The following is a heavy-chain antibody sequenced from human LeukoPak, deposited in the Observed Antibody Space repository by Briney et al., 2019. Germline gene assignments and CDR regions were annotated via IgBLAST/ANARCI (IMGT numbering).Heavy chain of an antibody. D-gene: IGHD6-13*01. V-gene: IGHV4-30-4*08. CDR3: ARFPIYSSSWFGDY. CDR1: GGSISSGDYY. J-gene: IGHJ4*02. CDR2: IYYSGST. Sequence: PSETLSLTCTVSGGSISSGDYYWSWIRQPPGKGLEWIGYIYYSGSTYYNPSLKSRVTISVDTSKNQFSLKLSSVTAADTAVYYCARFPIYSSSWFGDYWGQGTLVTVSS.